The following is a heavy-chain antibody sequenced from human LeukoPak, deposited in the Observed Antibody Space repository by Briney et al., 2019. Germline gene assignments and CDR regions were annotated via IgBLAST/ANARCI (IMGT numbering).Heavy chain of an antibody. D-gene: IGHD3-10*01. Sequence: SETLSLTCTVSGGSISSYYWSWIRQPAGKGLEWIGYIYYSGSTNYNPSLKGRVTISVDTSKNQFSLKLSSVTAADTAVYYCARRGVITMVRGVMRFAFDIWGQGTMVTVSS. CDR2: IYYSGST. CDR1: GGSISSYY. V-gene: IGHV4-59*01. CDR3: ARRGVITMVRGVMRFAFDI. J-gene: IGHJ3*02.